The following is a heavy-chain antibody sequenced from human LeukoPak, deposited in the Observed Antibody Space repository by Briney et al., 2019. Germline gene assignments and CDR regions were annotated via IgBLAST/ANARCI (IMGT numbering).Heavy chain of an antibody. V-gene: IGHV3-23*01. CDR3: AKEPTPGGAFYFDY. J-gene: IGHJ4*02. Sequence: GGSLRLSCAASGFTFSSYAMSWVRQAPGKGLEWVSTISDSGRSTYFADSAKGRFTISRDNSKNTLYLQMNGLRAEDTAVYYCAKEPTPGGAFYFDYWGQGTLVTVSS. D-gene: IGHD3-10*01. CDR1: GFTFSSYA. CDR2: ISDSGRST.